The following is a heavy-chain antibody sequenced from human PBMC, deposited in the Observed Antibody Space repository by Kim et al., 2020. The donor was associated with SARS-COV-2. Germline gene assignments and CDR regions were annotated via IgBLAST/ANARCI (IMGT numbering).Heavy chain of an antibody. CDR3: TTLYNWNDGWDNWFDP. J-gene: IGHJ5*02. CDR2: IRSKANSYAT. V-gene: IGHV3-73*01. Sequence: GGSLRLSCAASGFTFSGSAMHWVRQASGKGLEWVGRIRSKANSYATEYAASVKGRFTISRDDSKNTAYLQMNSLKTEDTAVYYCTTLYNWNDGWDNWFDPWGQGTLVTVSS. CDR1: GFTFSGSA. D-gene: IGHD1-1*01.